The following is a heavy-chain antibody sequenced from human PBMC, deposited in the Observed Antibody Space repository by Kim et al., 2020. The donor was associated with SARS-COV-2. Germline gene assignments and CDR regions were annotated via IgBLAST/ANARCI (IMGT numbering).Heavy chain of an antibody. V-gene: IGHV3-21*01. CDR1: GFTFSSHF. D-gene: IGHD1-1*01. CDR2: IDGTSTYI. CDR3: TRGRAGCDNCHDDFDV. J-gene: IGHJ4*02. Sequence: GGSLRLSCAASGFTFSSHFLNWVRQAPGKGLEWVSSIDGTSTYIYSADSVKGRFTISRDNAKNSLYPQMDSLRADDTAVYYCTRGRAGCDNCHDDFDVWGQGTLVIVSS.